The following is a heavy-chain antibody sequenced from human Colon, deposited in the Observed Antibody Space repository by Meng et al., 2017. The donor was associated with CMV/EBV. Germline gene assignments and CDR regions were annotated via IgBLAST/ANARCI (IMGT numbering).Heavy chain of an antibody. CDR3: ARGQFLHYFDD. CDR1: GVTFSDSV. Sequence: GGSLRLSCVVSGVTFSDSVMSWVRQAPGKGLEWVAAISSRGDKRDYADSVMGRFTISRDNFRNTVILQMSSMKVEDTAVYYCARGQFLHYFDDWGRGTLVTVSS. CDR2: ISSRGDKR. D-gene: IGHD2/OR15-2a*01. V-gene: IGHV3-23*01. J-gene: IGHJ4*02.